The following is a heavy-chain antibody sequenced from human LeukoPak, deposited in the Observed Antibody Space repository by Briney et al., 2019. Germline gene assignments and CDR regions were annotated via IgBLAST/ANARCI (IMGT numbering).Heavy chain of an antibody. CDR3: TTTFPYYYGSGSYSFFDY. V-gene: IGHV3-15*01. Sequence: GGSLRLSCAASGFTFSNAWMSWVRQAPGKGLEWVGRIKSKTDGGTTDYAAPVNGRFTISRDDSKNTLYLQMNSLKTEDTAVYYCTTTFPYYYGSGSYSFFDYWGQGTLVTVSS. D-gene: IGHD3-10*01. CDR1: GFTFSNAW. J-gene: IGHJ4*02. CDR2: IKSKTDGGTT.